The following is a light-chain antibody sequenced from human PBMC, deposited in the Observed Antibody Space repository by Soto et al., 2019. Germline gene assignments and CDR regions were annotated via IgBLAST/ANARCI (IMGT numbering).Light chain of an antibody. V-gene: IGLV2-11*01. CDR3: SSYAGSYTLV. J-gene: IGLJ2*01. CDR2: DVS. CDR1: SNDVGGYNF. Sequence: QSALTQPRSVSGSPGQSVTISCTGTSNDVGGYNFVSWYQQHPGKVPKLFIYDVSRRPSGVPDRFSGSKSGNTASLTISRLQAEDEADYYCSSYAGSYTLVFGGGTKVTVL.